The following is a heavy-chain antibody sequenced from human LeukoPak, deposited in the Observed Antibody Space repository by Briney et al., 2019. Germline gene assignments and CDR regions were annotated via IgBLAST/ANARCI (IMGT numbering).Heavy chain of an antibody. V-gene: IGHV1-2*02. CDR1: GYTFTGYY. Sequence: ASVKVSCKASGYTFTGYYMHWVRQAPGQGLEWMGWINPNSVVTNYAQRFQGRVTMTRDTSISTAYMELSRLGSDDTAVYYCARDLGTPRTYYDFWSGYSPGSFDYWGQGTLVTVSS. CDR3: ARDLGTPRTYYDFWSGYSPGSFDY. J-gene: IGHJ4*02. D-gene: IGHD3-3*01. CDR2: INPNSVVT.